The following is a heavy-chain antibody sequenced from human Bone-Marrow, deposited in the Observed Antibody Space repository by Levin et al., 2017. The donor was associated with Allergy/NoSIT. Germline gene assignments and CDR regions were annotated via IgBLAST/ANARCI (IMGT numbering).Heavy chain of an antibody. J-gene: IGHJ6*02. CDR3: ARIRWELLGYYYYGMDV. D-gene: IGHD1-26*01. CDR1: GYTFTSYG. CDR2: ISAYNGNT. Sequence: GESLKISCKASGYTFTSYGISWVRQAPGQGLEWMGWISAYNGNTNYAQKLQGRVTMTTDTSTSTAYMELRSLRSDDTAVYYCARIRWELLGYYYYGMDVWGQGTTVTVSS. V-gene: IGHV1-18*01.